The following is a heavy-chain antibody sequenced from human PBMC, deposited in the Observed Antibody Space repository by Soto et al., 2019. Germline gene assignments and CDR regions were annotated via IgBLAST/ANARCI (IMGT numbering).Heavy chain of an antibody. V-gene: IGHV1-2*02. D-gene: IGHD3-3*01. CDR1: GYTFTGYY. CDR3: ASVGSTIFHVDN. CDR2: INPNSGGT. Sequence: QVQLVQSGAEVKKPGASVKVSCKASGYTFTGYYMHWVRQAPGQGLEWMGWINPNSGGTNYAQNXXGXXTMTRDTSISTASMELSSLRSDDTAVYYCASVGSTIFHVDNWGPAAVVTVPS. J-gene: IGHJ4*02.